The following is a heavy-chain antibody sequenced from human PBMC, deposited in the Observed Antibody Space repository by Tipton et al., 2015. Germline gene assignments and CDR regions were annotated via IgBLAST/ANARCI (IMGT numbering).Heavy chain of an antibody. D-gene: IGHD1-1*01. CDR3: ARGTRTTYPYRQYGMDV. CDR1: GYTFTSYG. CDR2: ISPYNDDS. Sequence: QVQLVQSGAEVKKPGASVKVSCKASGYTFTSYGISWVRQAPGQGLEWLGWISPYNDDSKYAEKLQGRISMTTDTSTSIAYMELRSLRSDDTAVYYCARGTRTTYPYRQYGMDVWGQGTTVTVSS. J-gene: IGHJ6*02. V-gene: IGHV1-18*01.